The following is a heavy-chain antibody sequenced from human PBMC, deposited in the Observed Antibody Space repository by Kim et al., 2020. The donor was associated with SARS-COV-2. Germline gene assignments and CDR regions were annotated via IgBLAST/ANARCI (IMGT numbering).Heavy chain of an antibody. Sequence: GGSLRLSCAASGFTFSSYSMNWVRQAPGKGLEWVSYISSSSSTIYYADSVKGRFTISRDNAKNSLYLQMNSLRDEDTAVYYCARGPEYDFWSGYYDPNWFDPWGQGTLVTVSS. CDR2: ISSSSSTI. V-gene: IGHV3-48*02. J-gene: IGHJ5*02. D-gene: IGHD3-3*01. CDR3: ARGPEYDFWSGYYDPNWFDP. CDR1: GFTFSSYS.